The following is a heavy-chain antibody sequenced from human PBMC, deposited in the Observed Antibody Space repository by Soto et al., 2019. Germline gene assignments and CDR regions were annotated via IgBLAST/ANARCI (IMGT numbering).Heavy chain of an antibody. CDR1: GFTFSSYS. V-gene: IGHV3-21*01. CDR3: ARDFRWHDAFDI. D-gene: IGHD2-15*01. Sequence: PGGSLRLSCAASGFTFSSYSMNWVRQAPGKGLEWVSSISSSSYIYYADSVKGRFTISRDNAKNSLYLQMNSLRAEDTAVYYCARDFRWHDAFDIWGQGTMVTVSS. J-gene: IGHJ3*02. CDR2: ISSSSYI.